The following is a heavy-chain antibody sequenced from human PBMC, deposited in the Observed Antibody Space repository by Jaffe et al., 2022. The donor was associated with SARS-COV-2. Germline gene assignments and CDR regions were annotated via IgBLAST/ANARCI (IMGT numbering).Heavy chain of an antibody. CDR3: AKAFYGGYLGGQLDY. CDR1: GFTLSSYV. J-gene: IGHJ4*02. V-gene: IGHV3-23*01. Sequence: EVQLLESGGRLIQPGGSLRLSCAASGFTLSSYVMHWVRQAPGKGLEWVSGIGISGGSTYYADSVKGRFTISRDNPKNTVYLQMNSLRADDTAVYYCAKAFYGGYLGGQLDYWGPGTLVTVSS. D-gene: IGHD5-18*01. CDR2: IGISGGST.